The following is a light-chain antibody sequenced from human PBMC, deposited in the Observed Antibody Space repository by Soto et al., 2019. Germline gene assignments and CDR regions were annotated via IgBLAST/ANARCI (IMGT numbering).Light chain of an antibody. V-gene: IGKV3-20*01. CDR3: QQYGDLPLS. Sequence: EIVLTQSPGILSLSPGERVTLSCRASQSLPTKALAWYQQKPGQTPRLLIYGASTRDTAIPDRFNGSGSGTDFTLTISRVEPEDFAVYYCQQYGDLPLSFGPGTKVDIK. CDR2: GAS. CDR1: QSLPTKA. J-gene: IGKJ3*01.